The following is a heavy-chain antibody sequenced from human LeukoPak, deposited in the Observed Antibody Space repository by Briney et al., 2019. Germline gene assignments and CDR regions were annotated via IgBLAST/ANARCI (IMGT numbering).Heavy chain of an antibody. Sequence: SETLSLTCAVYGGSFSGYYWSWIRQPPGKGLEWIGEINHSGSTNYNPSLKSRVTISLDTSKNQFSLKLSSVTAADTAVYYCARGSRYFGSRSYYYYHGMDVWGQGTTVTVSS. CDR2: INHSGST. CDR1: GGSFSGYY. CDR3: ARGSRYFGSRSYYYYHGMDV. J-gene: IGHJ6*02. V-gene: IGHV4-34*01. D-gene: IGHD3-10*01.